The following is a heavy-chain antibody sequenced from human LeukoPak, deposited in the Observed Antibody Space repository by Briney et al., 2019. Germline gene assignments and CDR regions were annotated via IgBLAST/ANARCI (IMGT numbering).Heavy chain of an antibody. Sequence: GGSLRLSCAASGFTFSNYAMSWVRQAPGKGLEWVSSISGSGSSTYYADSVKGRFTISRDNAKHSLYLQMHRLRAEDTALYYCAKSRDGYNWRSFDIWGQGTMVTVSS. V-gene: IGHV3-23*01. D-gene: IGHD5-24*01. CDR1: GFTFSNYA. CDR3: AKSRDGYNWRSFDI. CDR2: ISGSGSST. J-gene: IGHJ3*02.